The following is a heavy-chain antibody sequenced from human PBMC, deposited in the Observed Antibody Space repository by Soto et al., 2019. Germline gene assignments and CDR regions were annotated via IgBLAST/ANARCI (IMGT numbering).Heavy chain of an antibody. CDR3: AKEYDFWSGYSPVVYYYGMDV. J-gene: IGHJ6*02. D-gene: IGHD3-3*01. V-gene: IGHV3-30*18. Sequence: PGGSLRLSCAASGFTFSSYGMHWVRQAPGKGLEWVAVISYDGSNKYYADSVKGRFTISRDNSKNTLYLQMNSLRAEDTAVYYCAKEYDFWSGYSPVVYYYGMDVWGQGTTVTVSS. CDR2: ISYDGSNK. CDR1: GFTFSSYG.